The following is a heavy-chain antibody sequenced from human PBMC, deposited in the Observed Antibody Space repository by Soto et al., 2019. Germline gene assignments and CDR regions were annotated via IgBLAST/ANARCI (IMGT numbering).Heavy chain of an antibody. V-gene: IGHV1-69*02. CDR3: ARVILYGRNSGLVYALAI. CDR1: GGTYRSYT. CDR2: IIPILGIA. D-gene: IGHD5-12*01. J-gene: IGHJ3*02. Sequence: VSCKASGGTYRSYTISCVRQANGQGLEWMGRIIPILGIANYAQKFQGRVTITADKSTSTAYMELSSLRSEDTAVYYFARVILYGRNSGLVYALAIWGQGTSVTVSS.